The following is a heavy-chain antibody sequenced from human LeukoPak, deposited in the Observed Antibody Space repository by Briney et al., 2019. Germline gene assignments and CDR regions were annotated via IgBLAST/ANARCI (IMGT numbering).Heavy chain of an antibody. V-gene: IGHV5-51*01. CDR1: GYSFTSNW. J-gene: IGHJ3*02. Sequence: GESLKISCKGSGYSFTSNWIGWVRQMPGKGLEWMGVIYPSDSDTRYSPSFQGQVTISADKSISTAYLQWSSLKASDTAMYYCARQGEGYSSGWYLRLVGAFDIWGQGTMVTVSS. CDR3: ARQGEGYSSGWYLRLVGAFDI. D-gene: IGHD6-19*01. CDR2: IYPSDSDT.